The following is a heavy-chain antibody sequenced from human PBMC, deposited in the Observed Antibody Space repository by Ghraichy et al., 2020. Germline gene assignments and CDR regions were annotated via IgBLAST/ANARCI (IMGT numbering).Heavy chain of an antibody. V-gene: IGHV4-34*01. CDR2: INHSGST. D-gene: IGHD6-6*01. CDR1: GGSFSGYY. Sequence: SETLSLTCAVYGGSFSGYYWSWIRQPPGKGLEWIGEINHSGSTNYNPSLKSRVTISVDTSKNQFSLKLSSVTAADTAVYYCARVDYSRSSYGEHYYYYYMDVWGKGTTVTVSS. CDR3: ARVDYSRSSYGEHYYYYYMDV. J-gene: IGHJ6*03.